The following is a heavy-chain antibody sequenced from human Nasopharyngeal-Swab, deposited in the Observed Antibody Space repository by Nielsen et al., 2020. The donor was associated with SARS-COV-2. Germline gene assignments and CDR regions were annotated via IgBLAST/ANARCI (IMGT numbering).Heavy chain of an antibody. D-gene: IGHD2-2*01. J-gene: IGHJ6*03. Sequence: SETLSLTCGLNGASFSGYYWGWIRQPPGKGLEWIGDITRSGSTNYNPALKSRVTISMATSKGEFSLKLTSVTAADTAIYFCARVNNGVGIVPASYSFFMDVWGKGTSVAVSS. CDR3: ARVNNGVGIVPASYSFFMDV. CDR2: ITRSGST. V-gene: IGHV4-34*01. CDR1: GASFSGYY.